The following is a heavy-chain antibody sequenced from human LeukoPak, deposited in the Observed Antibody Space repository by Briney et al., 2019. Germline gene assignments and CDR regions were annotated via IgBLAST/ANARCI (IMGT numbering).Heavy chain of an antibody. CDR3: ARGAYGSSSWGIDY. J-gene: IGHJ4*02. V-gene: IGHV3-20*04. CDR2: INWNGGST. Sequence: GSLRLSCAASGFTFDDYGMSWVRQAPGKGLEWVSGINWNGGSTGYADSVKGRFTISRDNAKNSLYLQMNSLRAEDTALYYCARGAYGSSSWGIDYWGQGTLVTVSS. D-gene: IGHD6-6*01. CDR1: GFTFDDYG.